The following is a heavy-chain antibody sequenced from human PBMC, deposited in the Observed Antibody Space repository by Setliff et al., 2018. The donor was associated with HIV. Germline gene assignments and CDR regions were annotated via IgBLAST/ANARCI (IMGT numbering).Heavy chain of an antibody. D-gene: IGHD2-2*01. CDR3: ARDKMDAPAGTNGYYYYYGMDV. CDR2: IYSSGST. V-gene: IGHV4-61*02. J-gene: IGHJ6*02. Sequence: SETLSLPCPVSGGSISSGSYYWSWLRQPAGKGLEWIGRIYSSGSTNYNPSLKGRVTISVDTSKNQFSLKLSSVTAADTAVYYCARDKMDAPAGTNGYYYYYGMDVWGQGTTVTSP. CDR1: GGSISSGSYY.